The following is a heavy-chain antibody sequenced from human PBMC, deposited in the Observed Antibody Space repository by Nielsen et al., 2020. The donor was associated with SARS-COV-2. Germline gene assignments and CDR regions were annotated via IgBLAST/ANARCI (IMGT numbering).Heavy chain of an antibody. CDR3: AKKAVAGVPSPLDD. J-gene: IGHJ4*02. V-gene: IGHV3-30-3*01. Sequence: GGSLRLSCTASGFTFSDYSFHWVRQAPGKGLEGVAVMSSDGSHKYYADSVSGRFTISRDNSKNMLYLQMSSLTEEDTGVYYCAKKAVAGVPSPLDDWGQGTLVTVSS. D-gene: IGHD6-19*01. CDR2: MSSDGSHK. CDR1: GFTFSDYS.